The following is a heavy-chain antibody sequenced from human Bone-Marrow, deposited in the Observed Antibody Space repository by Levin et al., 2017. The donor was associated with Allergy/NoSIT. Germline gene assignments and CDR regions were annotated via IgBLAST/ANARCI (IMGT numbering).Heavy chain of an antibody. Sequence: ASETLSLTCTVSGVSTSNESYYWGWIRQPPGKGMEWIGTIYYSGSTYFKPSLKSRAIISIDTFKNQFSLRLSSVTAADTAIYYCVRQSALEWLLIQSWGQGTLVTVSS. CDR3: VRQSALEWLLIQS. D-gene: IGHD3-3*01. J-gene: IGHJ4*02. CDR1: GVSTSNESYY. V-gene: IGHV4-39*01. CDR2: IYYSGST.